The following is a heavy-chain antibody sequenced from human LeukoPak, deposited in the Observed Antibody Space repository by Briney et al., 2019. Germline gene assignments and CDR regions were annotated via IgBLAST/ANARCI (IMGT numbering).Heavy chain of an antibody. CDR3: AGGYYYDSSGYDSEV. CDR1: GGSFSGYY. J-gene: IGHJ4*02. D-gene: IGHD3-22*01. V-gene: IGHV4-34*01. CDR2: INHSGST. Sequence: SETLSLTCAVYGGSFSGYYWSWIRQPPGKGLEWIGEINHSGSTNYNPSLKSRVTISVDTSKNQFSLKLSSVTAADTAVYYCAGGYYYDSSGYDSEVWGQGTLVTVSS.